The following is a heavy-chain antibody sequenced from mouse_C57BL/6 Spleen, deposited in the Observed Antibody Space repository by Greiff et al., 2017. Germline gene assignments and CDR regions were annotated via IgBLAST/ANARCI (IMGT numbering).Heavy chain of an antibody. CDR3: ARGHDYDGAGY. J-gene: IGHJ2*01. D-gene: IGHD2-4*01. Sequence: QVQLQQPGAELVKPGASVKLSCKASGYTFTSYWMQWVKQRPGQGLEWIGEIDPSDSYTNYNQKFKGKATLTVDTSSSPAYMQLSSLTSEDSAVYYCARGHDYDGAGYWGQGTTLTVSS. CDR2: IDPSDSYT. CDR1: GYTFTSYW. V-gene: IGHV1-50*01.